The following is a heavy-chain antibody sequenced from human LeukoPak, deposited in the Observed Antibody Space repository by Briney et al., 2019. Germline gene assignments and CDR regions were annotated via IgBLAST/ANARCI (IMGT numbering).Heavy chain of an antibody. CDR3: AKERGSAVAAPRWFDP. CDR1: GFTFSSYA. Sequence: GGSLRLSCAASGFTFSSYAMSWVRQAPGKGLEWVSAISGSGGSTYYADSVKGRFTISRDNSKNTLYLQMNSLRAEDTAVYYCAKERGSAVAAPRWFDPWGQGTLVTVSS. J-gene: IGHJ5*02. CDR2: ISGSGGST. V-gene: IGHV3-23*01. D-gene: IGHD6-19*01.